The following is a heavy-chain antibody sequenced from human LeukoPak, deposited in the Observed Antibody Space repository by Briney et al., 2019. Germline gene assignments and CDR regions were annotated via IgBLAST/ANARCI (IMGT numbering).Heavy chain of an antibody. CDR1: GGSISSYY. D-gene: IGHD3-22*01. Sequence: SETLSLTCTVSGGSISSYYWSWIRQPAGKGLELIGRIYTSGSTNYNPSLKSRVAISVDKSKNQFSLKLSSVTAADTAVYYCARDNYDSSGYYRLSYYYYMDVWGKGTTVTVSS. CDR3: ARDNYDSSGYYRLSYYYYMDV. J-gene: IGHJ6*03. CDR2: IYTSGST. V-gene: IGHV4-4*07.